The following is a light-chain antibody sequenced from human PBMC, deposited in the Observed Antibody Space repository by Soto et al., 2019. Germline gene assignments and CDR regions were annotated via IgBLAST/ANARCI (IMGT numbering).Light chain of an antibody. Sequence: QSVLTQPASVSGSPGQSITISCTGTSSDIGHYDYVSWYQQHPGKAPNLMIYHVTYRPSGVSNRYSGSKSGNSASLTISGSQADDEAEYYCCSRSTSYTYGFGRGTKRTVL. J-gene: IGLJ1*01. CDR2: HVT. V-gene: IGLV2-14*03. CDR1: SSDIGHYDY. CDR3: CSRSTSYTYG.